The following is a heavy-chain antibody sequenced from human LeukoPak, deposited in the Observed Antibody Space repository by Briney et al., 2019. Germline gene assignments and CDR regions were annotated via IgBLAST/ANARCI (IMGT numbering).Heavy chain of an antibody. CDR3: VKDTRSMARGAYSDAFDV. CDR1: GFTFSSYS. D-gene: IGHD3-10*01. Sequence: GGSLRLSCAASGFTFSSYSMNWVRQAPGKGLEWISYTSSSSSAIYYADSVKGRSTISRDNSRNMVYLQMSSLRVEDTAVYYCVKDTRSMARGAYSDAFDVWGQGTMVTVSS. V-gene: IGHV3-48*04. CDR2: TSSSSSAI. J-gene: IGHJ3*01.